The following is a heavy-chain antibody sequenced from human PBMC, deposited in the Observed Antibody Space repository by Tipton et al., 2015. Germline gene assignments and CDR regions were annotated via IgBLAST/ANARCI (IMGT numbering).Heavy chain of an antibody. CDR2: IKSQTDGGTT. D-gene: IGHD3-10*01. Sequence: SLRLSCAASGVTFTNAWMNWVRQAPGKGLEWVGRIKSQTDGGTTDYAAPVKGRFSISRDDSKNTLYLQMDSLTTEDTAMYYCTTDVTGNPPIKMVRGFVRAHWGQGTLVTVSS. CDR3: TTDVTGNPPIKMVRGFVRAH. V-gene: IGHV3-15*07. J-gene: IGHJ4*02. CDR1: GVTFTNAW.